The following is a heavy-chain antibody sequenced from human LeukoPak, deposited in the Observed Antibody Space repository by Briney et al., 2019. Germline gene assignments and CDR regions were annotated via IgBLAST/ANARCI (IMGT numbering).Heavy chain of an antibody. V-gene: IGHV1-2*02. J-gene: IGHJ4*02. D-gene: IGHD3-9*01. CDR2: INPNSGGT. CDR1: GYTFTGYY. CDR3: ARGEDILTGYYGFDY. Sequence: ASMKVSCKASGYTFTGYYMHWVRQAPGQGLEWMGWINPNSGGTNYAQKFQGRVTMTRDTSIGTAYMELSRLRSDDTAVYYCARGEDILTGYYGFDYWGQGTLVTVSS.